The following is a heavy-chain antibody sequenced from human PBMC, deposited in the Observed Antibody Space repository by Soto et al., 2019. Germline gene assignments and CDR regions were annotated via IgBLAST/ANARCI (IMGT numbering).Heavy chain of an antibody. D-gene: IGHD6-19*01. CDR1: GFTFSSYS. CDR2: ISSSSSYI. CDR3: AREIAVAGRVFDY. Sequence: EVQLVESGGGLVKPGGSLRLSCAASGFTFSSYSMNWVRQAPGKGLEWVSSISSSSSYIYYADSVKGRFTSSRDNAKNSRYLQMNSLRADGTAVYYCAREIAVAGRVFDYWGQGALVTVFS. J-gene: IGHJ4*02. V-gene: IGHV3-21*01.